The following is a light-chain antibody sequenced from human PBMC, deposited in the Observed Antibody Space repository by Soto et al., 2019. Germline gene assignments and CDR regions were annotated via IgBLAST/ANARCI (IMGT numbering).Light chain of an antibody. Sequence: QSVLTQPPSVSGAPGQGVTIFCTGSSSNIGAGYGVNWYKQLPGTAPKLLIYGSGNRPSGVPDRFSGSKSGTSASLAITGLKAEDEADYYCQSYDSSLRGGVFGAGTKVTVL. V-gene: IGLV1-40*01. CDR3: QSYDSSLRGGV. CDR1: SSNIGAGYG. J-gene: IGLJ1*01. CDR2: GSG.